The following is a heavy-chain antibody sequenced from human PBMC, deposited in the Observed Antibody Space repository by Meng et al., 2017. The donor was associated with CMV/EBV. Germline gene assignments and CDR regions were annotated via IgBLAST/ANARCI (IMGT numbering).Heavy chain of an antibody. J-gene: IGHJ4*02. V-gene: IGHV3-21*01. CDR3: ARVQQLARGFDY. CDR2: ISSRSIYI. D-gene: IGHD6-6*01. CDR1: GFNFNTYS. Sequence: GGSLRLSCAASGFNFNTYSMNWVRQAPGKGLEWVSSISSRSIYIYYADSVKGRFTMYRDNAKNSLYLQMNSLRAEDTAVYYCARVQQLARGFDYWGQGTLVTVSS.